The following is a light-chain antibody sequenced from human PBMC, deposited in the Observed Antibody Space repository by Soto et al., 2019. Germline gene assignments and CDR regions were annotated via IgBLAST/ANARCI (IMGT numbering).Light chain of an antibody. J-gene: IGKJ1*01. CDR2: AAS. Sequence: EIGLTQSPGTLSLSPGERATLSCRASQSVTSGYLAWYQQKPGQAPKLLIFAASTRASGIPDRFSGSGSGTDFTLTISRLEPEDFAVYFCHQYGYSTGPFGQGTKVEFK. V-gene: IGKV3-20*01. CDR3: HQYGYSTGP. CDR1: QSVTSGY.